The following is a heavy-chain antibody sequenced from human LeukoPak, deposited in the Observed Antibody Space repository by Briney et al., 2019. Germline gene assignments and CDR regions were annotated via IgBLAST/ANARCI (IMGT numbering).Heavy chain of an antibody. CDR1: GGSFSGYY. V-gene: IGHV4-34*01. CDR3: ARGVAVSSSGWYNY. J-gene: IGHJ4*02. D-gene: IGHD6-19*01. Sequence: SETLSLTCAVYGGSFSGYYWSWVRQPPGKGLEWIGEINHSGSTNYNPSLKSRVTISVDTSKNQFSLKLSSVTAADTAVYYCARGVAVSSSGWYNYWGQGTLVTVSS. CDR2: INHSGST.